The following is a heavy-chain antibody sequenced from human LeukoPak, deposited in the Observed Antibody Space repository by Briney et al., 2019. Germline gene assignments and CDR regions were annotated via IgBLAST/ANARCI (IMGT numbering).Heavy chain of an antibody. CDR1: GFTFSSYS. Sequence: PGGSLRLSCAASGFTFSSYSMNWVRQAPGKGLEWVSSISSSSSYIYYADSVKGRFTISRDNAKNSLYLQMNSLRAEDTAVYYCAGAREVNGMDVWGQGTTVTVSS. CDR2: ISSSSSYI. CDR3: AGAREVNGMDV. D-gene: IGHD1-26*01. V-gene: IGHV3-21*01. J-gene: IGHJ6*02.